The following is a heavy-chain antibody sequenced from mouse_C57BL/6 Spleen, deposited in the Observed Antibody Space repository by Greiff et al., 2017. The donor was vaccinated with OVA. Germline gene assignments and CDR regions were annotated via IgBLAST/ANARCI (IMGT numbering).Heavy chain of an antibody. CDR1: GYAFSSSW. CDR3: ARSGAMDY. CDR2: IYPGDGDT. D-gene: IGHD3-2*02. J-gene: IGHJ4*01. V-gene: IGHV1-82*01. Sequence: QVQLKPSGPELVKPGASVKISCKASGYAFSSSWMNWVKQRPGKGLEWIGRIYPGDGDTNFNGKFKGKATLTADKSSSTAYMQLSSLTSEDSAVYFCARSGAMDYWGQGTSVTVSS.